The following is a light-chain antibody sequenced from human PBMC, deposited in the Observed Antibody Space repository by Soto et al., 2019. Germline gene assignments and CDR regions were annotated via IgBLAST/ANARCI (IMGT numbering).Light chain of an antibody. V-gene: IGKV1-8*01. CDR1: QGISSY. J-gene: IGKJ5*01. Sequence: ALRMTQSPSSFSASTGARVTITCRASQGISSYLAWYQQKPGKAPKLLIYAASTLQSGVPSRFSAIVSGTDGTLNLGCLQSEDGATYYGQQYYSYPLTFGQGTRLDI. CDR2: AAS. CDR3: QQYYSYPLT.